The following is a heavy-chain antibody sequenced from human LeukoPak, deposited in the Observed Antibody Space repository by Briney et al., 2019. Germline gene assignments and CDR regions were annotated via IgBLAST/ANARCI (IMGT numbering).Heavy chain of an antibody. CDR3: ARAEQWLANFDY. D-gene: IGHD6-19*01. CDR2: ISSSGSTI. Sequence: GGSLRLFCAASGFTFSSYEMNWVRQAPGKGLEWVSYISSSGSTIYYADSVKGRFTISRDNAKNSLYLQMNSLRAEDTAVYYCARAEQWLANFDYWGQGTLVTVSS. J-gene: IGHJ4*02. V-gene: IGHV3-48*03. CDR1: GFTFSSYE.